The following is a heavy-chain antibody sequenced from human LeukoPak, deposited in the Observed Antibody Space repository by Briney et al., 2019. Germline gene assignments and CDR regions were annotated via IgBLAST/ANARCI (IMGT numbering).Heavy chain of an antibody. CDR2: MNPNSGNT. Sequence: ASVKVSCKASGYTFTSYDINWVRQATGQGLEWMGWMNPNSGNTGYAQKFQGRVTMTTDTSTSTAYMELRSLRSDDTAVCYCARASDYYDSSGLSGWGQGTLVTVSS. J-gene: IGHJ4*02. D-gene: IGHD3-22*01. V-gene: IGHV1-8*02. CDR1: GYTFTSYD. CDR3: ARASDYYDSSGLSG.